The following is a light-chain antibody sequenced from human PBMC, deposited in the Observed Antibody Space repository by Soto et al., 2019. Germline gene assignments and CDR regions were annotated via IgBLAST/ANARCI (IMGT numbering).Light chain of an antibody. V-gene: IGLV2-14*01. CDR3: SSYTSTSTLYV. Sequence: ALTQPASVSGSPGQSITISCIGTSSDIGAYNYVSWYQQHPGKVPKLMIYEVTNRPSGLSNRFSGSKSGNTASLTISGLQTEDEADYFCSSYTSTSTLYVFGTGTKVTVL. CDR2: EVT. J-gene: IGLJ1*01. CDR1: SSDIGAYNY.